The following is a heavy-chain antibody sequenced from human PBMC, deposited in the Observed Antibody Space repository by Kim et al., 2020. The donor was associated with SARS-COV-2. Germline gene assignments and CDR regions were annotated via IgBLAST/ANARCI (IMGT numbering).Heavy chain of an antibody. Sequence: GGSLRLSCEASGFFLSTDSMHWVRQAPGKGLEWVSSISGDSRYIYYADSVRGRLTVSRDNAKRSLYLQMNGPGVDDTAVYYCASGPLQGGMDVWGQGTKVTVSS. D-gene: IGHD2-15*01. V-gene: IGHV3-21*01. CDR1: GFFLSTDS. CDR2: ISGDSRYI. CDR3: ASGPLQGGMDV. J-gene: IGHJ6*02.